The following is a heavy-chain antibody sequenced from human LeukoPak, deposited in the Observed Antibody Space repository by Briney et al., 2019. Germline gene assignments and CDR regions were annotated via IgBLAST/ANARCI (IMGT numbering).Heavy chain of an antibody. D-gene: IGHD4-23*01. Sequence: VASVKVSCKVSGYTLTELSVHWVRQAPGKGLEWMGGFDPEDGETIYAQKFQGRVTMTEDTSTDTAYMELSSLRSEDTAVYYCATMTTVVTPGSFDYWGQGTLVTVSS. J-gene: IGHJ4*02. V-gene: IGHV1-24*01. CDR2: FDPEDGET. CDR1: GYTLTELS. CDR3: ATMTTVVTPGSFDY.